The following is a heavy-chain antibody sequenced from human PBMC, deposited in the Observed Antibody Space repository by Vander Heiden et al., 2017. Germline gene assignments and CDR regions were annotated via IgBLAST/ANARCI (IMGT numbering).Heavy chain of an antibody. J-gene: IGHJ4*02. CDR1: GLPFREYW. CDR2: IKADGGER. V-gene: IGHV3-7*01. D-gene: IGHD1-20*01. Sequence: EVQLVESGGGLVQPGGSLSLSCAASGLPFREYWMGWVRQAPGQGLEWVANIKADGGERYYVDSGKGRFTISRDNAKNSLYLQLNSLREADTAVYYCARDETSPDSINWSLGYWGQGTPVTVS. CDR3: ARDETSPDSINWSLGY.